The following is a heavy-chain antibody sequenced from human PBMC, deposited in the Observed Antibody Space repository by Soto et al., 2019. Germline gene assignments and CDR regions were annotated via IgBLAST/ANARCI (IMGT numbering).Heavy chain of an antibody. V-gene: IGHV4-59*08. Sequence: SETLSLTCTVSVGSISSYYWSWIRQPPGKGLEWIGYIYYSGSTNYNPSLKSRVTISVDTSKNQFSLKLSSVTAADTAVYYCARLVWSYGTWFDPWGQGTLVTVSS. J-gene: IGHJ5*02. CDR1: VGSISSYY. D-gene: IGHD5-18*01. CDR2: IYYSGST. CDR3: ARLVWSYGTWFDP.